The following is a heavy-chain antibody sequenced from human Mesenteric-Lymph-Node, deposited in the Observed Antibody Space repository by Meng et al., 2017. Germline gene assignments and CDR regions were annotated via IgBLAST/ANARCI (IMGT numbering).Heavy chain of an antibody. J-gene: IGHJ4*02. CDR1: GFTFSSYA. V-gene: IGHV3-30*04. CDR3: ARESLTGYSSGWSYY. CDR2: ISYDGSNK. Sequence: GGSLRLSCAASGFTFSSYAMHWVRQAPGKGLEWVAVISYDGSNKYYADSVKGRFTISRDNSKNTLYLQMNSLRAEDTAVYYCARESLTGYSSGWSYYWGQGTLVTVSS. D-gene: IGHD6-19*01.